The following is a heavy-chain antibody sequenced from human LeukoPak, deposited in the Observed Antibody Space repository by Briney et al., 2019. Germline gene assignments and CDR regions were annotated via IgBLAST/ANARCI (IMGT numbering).Heavy chain of an antibody. Sequence: ASVKVSCKASGYTFTSYYMHWVRQAPGQAPGQGLEWMGLINPSGGGTSYAQKFQGRLTMTRDTSTSTVYMELASLRSDDTAVYYCARVRGGIGVNEFDYWGPGTLVTVSA. V-gene: IGHV1-46*01. J-gene: IGHJ4*02. D-gene: IGHD3-10*01. CDR3: ARVRGGIGVNEFDY. CDR2: INPSGGGT. CDR1: GYTFTSYY.